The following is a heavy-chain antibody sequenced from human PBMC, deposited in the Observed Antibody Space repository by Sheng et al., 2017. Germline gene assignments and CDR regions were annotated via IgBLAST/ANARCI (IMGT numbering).Heavy chain of an antibody. D-gene: IGHD3-10*01. CDR3: AREFSGYAFDM. V-gene: IGHV3-30*03. Sequence: QVQLVESGGGVAQLGWSLRLSCAASGFTFGSYGMHWVRQAPGKGLEWVAVIADDGSIKNYADSVKGRFTISRDNSKNTLYVQMDSLRTEDTAVYYCAREFSGYAFDMWGQGTMVTVSS. J-gene: IGHJ3*02. CDR1: GFTFGSYG. CDR2: IADDGSIK.